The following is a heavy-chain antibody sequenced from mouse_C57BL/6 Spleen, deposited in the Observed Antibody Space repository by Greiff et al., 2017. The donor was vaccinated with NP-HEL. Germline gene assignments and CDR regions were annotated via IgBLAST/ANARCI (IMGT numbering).Heavy chain of an antibody. CDR1: GYTFTSYW. V-gene: IGHV1-69*01. CDR3: AIPYGNYPAWFAY. Sequence: QVQLQQPGAELVMPGASVKLSCKASGYTFTSYWMHWVKQRPGQGLEWIGEIDPSDSYTNYNQKFKGKSTLTVDKSSSTAYMQLSSLTSEDSAVYYCAIPYGNYPAWFAYWGQGTLVTVSA. J-gene: IGHJ3*01. D-gene: IGHD2-1*01. CDR2: IDPSDSYT.